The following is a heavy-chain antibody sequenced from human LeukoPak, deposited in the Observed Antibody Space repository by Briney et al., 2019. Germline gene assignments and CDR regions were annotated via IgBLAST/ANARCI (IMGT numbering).Heavy chain of an antibody. D-gene: IGHD2-2*01. J-gene: IGHJ6*03. CDR1: GGSISSGGYY. V-gene: IGHV4-31*03. Sequence: SETLSLTCTVSGGSISSGGYYWSWIRQQPGKGLEWIGYIYYNGSTYYNPSLKSRVTISVDTSKNQFSLKLSSVTAADTAVYYCARDRKVVPAASNYYYMDVWGKGTTVTVSS. CDR2: IYYNGST. CDR3: ARDRKVVPAASNYYYMDV.